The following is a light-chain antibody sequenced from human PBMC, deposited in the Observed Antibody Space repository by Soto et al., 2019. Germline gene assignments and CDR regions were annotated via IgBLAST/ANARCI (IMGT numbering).Light chain of an antibody. CDR2: GAS. Sequence: EIALTQYPGILSLSPGERATLSCRASQSVSSSYLAWYQQKPGQAPRLVIYGASSRATGIPDRFSGSGSGTDCTLTISRLEPEDFAVYYCQQYGSSTLTFGGGTKVDIK. J-gene: IGKJ4*01. CDR1: QSVSSSY. V-gene: IGKV3-20*01. CDR3: QQYGSSTLT.